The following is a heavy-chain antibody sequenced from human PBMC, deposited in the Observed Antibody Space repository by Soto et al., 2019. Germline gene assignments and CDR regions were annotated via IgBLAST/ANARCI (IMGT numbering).Heavy chain of an antibody. CDR2: ISAYNGNT. D-gene: IGHD3-3*01. CDR1: GYTFTSYG. J-gene: IGHJ5*02. Sequence: QVQLVQSGAEVKKPGASVKVSCKASGYTFTSYGISWVRQAPGQGLEWMGWISAYNGNTNYAQKLQGRVTMTTDTTTSKAYMELRSLRSDDTAVYYCARVALFGVVPIPKWFDPWGQGTMVTVSS. V-gene: IGHV1-18*01. CDR3: ARVALFGVVPIPKWFDP.